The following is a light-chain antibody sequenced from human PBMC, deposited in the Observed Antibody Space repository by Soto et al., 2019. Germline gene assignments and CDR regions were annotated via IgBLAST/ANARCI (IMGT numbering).Light chain of an antibody. CDR1: QGVSSNY. CDR2: GAS. Sequence: EIALTQSPGTLSLSPAKIATLSCRASQGVSSNYLAWYQHKPGQAPRLLIYGASSRASGIPDRLSGSGSGTDFTLTISRLEPEDFAVYYCQQYGRSPPTFGQGTKVNIK. CDR3: QQYGRSPPT. J-gene: IGKJ1*01. V-gene: IGKV3-20*01.